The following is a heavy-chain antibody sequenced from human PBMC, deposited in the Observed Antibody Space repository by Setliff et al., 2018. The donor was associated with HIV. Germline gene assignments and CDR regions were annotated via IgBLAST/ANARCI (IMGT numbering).Heavy chain of an antibody. CDR3: TAGHYGPNP. D-gene: IGHD3-10*01. V-gene: IGHV3-11*04. CDR2: ITSDGSVK. J-gene: IGHJ5*02. Sequence: SCKVSGYTLSELSIHWVRQAPGKGLEWISYITSDGSVKYYADSVKGRFTISRDNAGRSLYLQMNSLKVEDTALYYCTAGHYGPNPWGQGTPVTGLL. CDR1: GYTLSELS.